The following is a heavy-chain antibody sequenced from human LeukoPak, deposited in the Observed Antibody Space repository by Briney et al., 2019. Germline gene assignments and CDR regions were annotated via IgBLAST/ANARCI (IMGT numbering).Heavy chain of an antibody. CDR2: ISGSGGSA. CDR1: GFIFDKFA. J-gene: IGHJ3*02. CDR3: ARPVGATIRNAFEI. D-gene: IGHD1-26*01. Sequence: GGSLRLSCAVSGFIFDKFAMNWVRQAPGKGLEWVSGISGSGGSAYYADSVKGRFTISRDNSKNTVYLQMSRLRPEDTALYYCARPVGATIRNAFEIWGQGTMVTVSS. V-gene: IGHV3-23*01.